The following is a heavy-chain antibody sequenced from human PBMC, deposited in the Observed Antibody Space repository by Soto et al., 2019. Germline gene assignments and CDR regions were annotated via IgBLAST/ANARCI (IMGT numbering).Heavy chain of an antibody. V-gene: IGHV6-1*01. CDR1: GDSVSSKSAA. Sequence: SQTHSLTCAISGDSVSSKSAAWNWIRQSPSRGLEWLGRTYYRSKWSTDYAISVKSRITINPDTSNNHFSLQLKSVTPEDTAVYYCTRALSGSYDHWGQGTLVTVSS. D-gene: IGHD1-26*01. J-gene: IGHJ5*02. CDR3: TRALSGSYDH. CDR2: TYYRSKWST.